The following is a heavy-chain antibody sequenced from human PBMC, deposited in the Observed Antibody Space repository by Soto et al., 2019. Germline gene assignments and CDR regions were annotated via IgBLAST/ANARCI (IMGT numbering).Heavy chain of an antibody. Sequence: QVQLVQSGPEVMKPGASVKLSCEASGYTFTRYPIHWVRQAPGQELEWMGWLNPANGDTGYSQNFQGRVTITRDTSASTAYMEMNSLRSEDTAVYYCARKDYYGSGIYYFDSWGQGTQVTVSS. J-gene: IGHJ4*02. D-gene: IGHD3-10*01. V-gene: IGHV1-3*01. CDR1: GYTFTRYP. CDR3: ARKDYYGSGIYYFDS. CDR2: LNPANGDT.